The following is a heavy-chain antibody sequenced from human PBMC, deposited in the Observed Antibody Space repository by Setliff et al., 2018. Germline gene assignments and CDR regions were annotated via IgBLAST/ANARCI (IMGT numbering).Heavy chain of an antibody. V-gene: IGHV5-51*01. CDR2: IYPADSDT. CDR3: ARRGYGGYIYGSFDS. CDR1: GYRFTSQW. J-gene: IGHJ5*01. Sequence: LKISCKASGYRFTSQWIAWVRQTPGRGLEWMGIIYPADSDTTYSPSFQGQVTISVDKSLSTAYLQWSSLKASDSGKYYCARRGYGGYIYGSFDSWGQGTLVTVPQ. D-gene: IGHD5-18*01.